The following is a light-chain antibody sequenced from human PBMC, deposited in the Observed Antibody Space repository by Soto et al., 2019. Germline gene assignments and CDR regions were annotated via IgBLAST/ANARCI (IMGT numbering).Light chain of an antibody. Sequence: DIQMTQSPSTLSASVGDRVTITCRASQSISSWLAWYQQKPGKAPKLLIYKASGLESGVPSRFSGSGSVTDFTLTISSVKPQDVATYYCHRYESDSPLTLGAGTKRDIK. CDR2: KAS. J-gene: IGKJ4*01. CDR3: HRYESDSPLT. CDR1: QSISSW. V-gene: IGKV1-5*03.